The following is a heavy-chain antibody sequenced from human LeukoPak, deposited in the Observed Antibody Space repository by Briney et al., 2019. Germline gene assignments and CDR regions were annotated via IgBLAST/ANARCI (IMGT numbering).Heavy chain of an antibody. Sequence: SDTLSLTRTVSGLSISSYYWSCIRQPPGKGLEWIGYIYYSGSTNYNPSLKSRVTISVDTSKNQFSLELSSVTAADTAVYYCARDRSEFDYWGQGTLVTVSS. CDR3: ARDRSEFDY. V-gene: IGHV4-59*01. CDR1: GLSISSYY. D-gene: IGHD1-14*01. J-gene: IGHJ4*02. CDR2: IYYSGST.